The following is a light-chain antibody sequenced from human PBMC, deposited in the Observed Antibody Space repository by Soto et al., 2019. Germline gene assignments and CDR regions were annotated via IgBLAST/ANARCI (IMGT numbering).Light chain of an antibody. CDR1: RSIRNY. Sequence: DIGWTQSPATLSLYPWRRATLFCRASRSIRNYLAWYQQKPGQAPRLLIYDASNRATGIPDRFSGSGSGTDFTLTISRLEPEDFAVYYCQQYGRSGTFGQGTKVDI. V-gene: IGKV3-20*01. CDR2: DAS. CDR3: QQYGRSGT. J-gene: IGKJ1*01.